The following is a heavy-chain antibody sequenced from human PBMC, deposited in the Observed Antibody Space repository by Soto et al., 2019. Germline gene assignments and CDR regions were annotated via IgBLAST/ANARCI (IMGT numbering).Heavy chain of an antibody. J-gene: IGHJ4*02. CDR3: TTEPNRRTMYYFDY. V-gene: IGHV3-15*01. Sequence: EVQLVESGGGLVKPGGSLRLSCAASGFTFSNAWMSWVRQAPGKGLEWVGRIKSKTDGGTTDYAAPVKGRFTISRDDSKNTLYLQMNSLKTEDTAVYYCTTEPNRRTMYYFDYWGQGTLVTVSS. CDR1: GFTFSNAW. CDR2: IKSKTDGGTT.